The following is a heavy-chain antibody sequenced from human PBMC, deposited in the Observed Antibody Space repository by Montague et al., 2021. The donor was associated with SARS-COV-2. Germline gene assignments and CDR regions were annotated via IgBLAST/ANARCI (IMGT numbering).Heavy chain of an antibody. V-gene: IGHV3-53*01. J-gene: IGHJ6*02. D-gene: IGHD5-12*01. CDR1: GFTVTSNY. Sequence: SMILSCAASGFTVTSNYMSWVRQAPVKGLEWVSVIYDGGSTYYAXSVKGRFTISRDNSKNTLYLQMNSLRAEDTAVYYCARGGGLRNYGMDAWGQGTTVTVSS. CDR2: IYDGGST. CDR3: ARGGGLRNYGMDA.